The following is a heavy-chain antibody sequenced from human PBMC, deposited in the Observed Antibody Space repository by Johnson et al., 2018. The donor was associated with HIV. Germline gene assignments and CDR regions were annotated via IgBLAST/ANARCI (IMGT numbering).Heavy chain of an antibody. Sequence: QVQVLESGGGLVQPGGSLRLSCAASGFTLSSYAMHWVRQAPGKGLEWVAVISYDGSNKYYADSVKGRFTISRDNAKNSVYLQMNSLRAEDTAVYYCTRAYYDSRVGGAFDIWGQGTMVTVSS. V-gene: IGHV3-30-3*01. D-gene: IGHD3-22*01. J-gene: IGHJ3*02. CDR1: GFTLSSYA. CDR3: TRAYYDSRVGGAFDI. CDR2: ISYDGSNK.